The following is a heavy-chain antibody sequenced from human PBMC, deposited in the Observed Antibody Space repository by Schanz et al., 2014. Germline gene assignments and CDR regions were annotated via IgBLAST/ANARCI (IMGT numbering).Heavy chain of an antibody. CDR3: ARKMKLGVYGGKGHDSLDI. D-gene: IGHD4-17*01. J-gene: IGHJ3*02. CDR1: GFGFSSYS. Sequence: EVQLLESGGGLVQPGGSLRLSCAASGFGFSSYSMNWVRQAPGKGLEWVSYISGSSRTIYYADSMKGRFTISRDNAKNTLYLQMNTLRAEDTAVYYCARKMKLGVYGGKGHDSLDIWGQGTMVTVSS. V-gene: IGHV3-48*04. CDR2: ISGSSRTI.